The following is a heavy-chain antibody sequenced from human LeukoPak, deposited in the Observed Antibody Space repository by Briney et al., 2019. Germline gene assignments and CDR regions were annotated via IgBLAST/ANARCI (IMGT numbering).Heavy chain of an antibody. V-gene: IGHV3-13*01. CDR1: GFTFSSYD. CDR2: IGTAGDT. CDR3: ARSSTWYGMDV. D-gene: IGHD2-2*01. J-gene: IGHJ6*02. Sequence: GGSLRLSCAASGFTFSSYDMHWVRQATGKGLEWVSAIGTAGDTYYPGSVKGRFTISRENAKNSLYLQMNSLRAGDTAVYYCARSSTWYGMDVRGQGTTVTVSS.